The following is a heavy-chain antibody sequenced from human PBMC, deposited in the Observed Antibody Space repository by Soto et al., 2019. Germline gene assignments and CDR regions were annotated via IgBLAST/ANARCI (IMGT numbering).Heavy chain of an antibody. CDR1: GFTFSSYA. CDR3: AKEVYCSSTSGSYSMDV. CDR2: ISGSGGST. Sequence: EVQLSESGGGLVQPGGSLRLSCAASGFTFSSYAMNWVRQAPGKGLEWVSAISGSGGSTYYADSVKGRFTISRDNSKNSLYLQMDSRRAEDTAVYYCAKEVYCSSTSGSYSMDVGGKGPTVTVSS. J-gene: IGHJ6*03. D-gene: IGHD2-2*01. V-gene: IGHV3-23*01.